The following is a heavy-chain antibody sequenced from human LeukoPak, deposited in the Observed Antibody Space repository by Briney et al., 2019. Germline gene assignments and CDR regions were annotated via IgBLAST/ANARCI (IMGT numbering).Heavy chain of an antibody. J-gene: IGHJ6*02. CDR1: GYSVSSSNW. CDR2: IYYSGST. V-gene: IGHV4-28*01. D-gene: IGHD2-8*02. Sequence: SETLSLTCAVSGYSVSSSNWWVWIRQPPGKGLEWIGYIYYSGSTYYNPSLKSRLTMSVDTSKNQFSLKLSSVTAVDTAVYFCASPGYCTGGACAVVWGQGTTVTVSS. CDR3: ASPGYCTGGACAVV.